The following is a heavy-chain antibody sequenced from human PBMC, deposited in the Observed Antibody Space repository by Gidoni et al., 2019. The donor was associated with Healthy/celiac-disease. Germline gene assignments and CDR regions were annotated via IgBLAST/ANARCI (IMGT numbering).Heavy chain of an antibody. CDR3: ARRQGYYWDY. CDR1: GGSISDTNYY. D-gene: IGHD2-8*01. Sequence: QLQLQESGPGLVKTSETLSLTCTASGGSISDTNYYWGWFRQPPGKRLEWIGSIYYSGSTYDNPSLRSRVTISVDTSQNQFSLRLTSVTAADTAVYFCARRQGYYWDYWGQGTLVTVSS. J-gene: IGHJ4*02. CDR2: IYYSGST. V-gene: IGHV4-39*01.